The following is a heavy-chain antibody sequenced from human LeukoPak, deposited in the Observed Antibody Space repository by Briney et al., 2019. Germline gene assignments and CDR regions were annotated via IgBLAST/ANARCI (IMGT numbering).Heavy chain of an antibody. CDR1: GGSISSSSYY. Sequence: PSETLSLTCTVSGGSISSSSYYWGWIRQPPGTGLEWIGSIYYSGSTYYNPSLKSRVTISVDTSKNLFSLKLSSVTAAGTAVYYCARDIVVVPAVYYYYGMDVWGQGTTVTVSS. D-gene: IGHD2-2*01. CDR2: IYYSGST. CDR3: ARDIVVVPAVYYYYGMDV. J-gene: IGHJ6*02. V-gene: IGHV4-39*02.